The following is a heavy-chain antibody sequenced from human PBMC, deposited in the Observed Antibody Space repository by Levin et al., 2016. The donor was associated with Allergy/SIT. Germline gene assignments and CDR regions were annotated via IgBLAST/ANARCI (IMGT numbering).Heavy chain of an antibody. CDR2: INPNSGGT. CDR3: ARGARGNSSSWYTLGMDV. V-gene: IGHV1-2*02. J-gene: IGHJ6*02. Sequence: WVRQAPGQGLEWMGWINPNSGGTNYAQKFQGRVTMTRDTSISTAYMELSRLRSDDTAVYYCARGARGNSSSWYTLGMDVWGQGTTVTVSS. D-gene: IGHD6-13*01.